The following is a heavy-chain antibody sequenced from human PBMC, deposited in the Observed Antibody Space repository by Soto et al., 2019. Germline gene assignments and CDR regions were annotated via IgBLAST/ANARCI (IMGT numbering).Heavy chain of an antibody. V-gene: IGHV4-4*02. Sequence: QLYLQESGPGLVKPSGTLSLTCTVSGGSIDSSNWWTWARQTPGKGLEWIGEISRTGSTNYNPSLEGRVTMSEDRSNNQFFLKVNSVIAAGTAVYYCSKWHTMDPWGQGILVTASS. J-gene: IGHJ5*02. CDR2: ISRTGST. CDR3: SKWHTMDP. CDR1: GGSIDSSNW. D-gene: IGHD3-10*01.